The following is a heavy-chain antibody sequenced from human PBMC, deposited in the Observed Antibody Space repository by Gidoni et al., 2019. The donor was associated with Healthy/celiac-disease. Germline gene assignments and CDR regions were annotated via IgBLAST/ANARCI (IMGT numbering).Heavy chain of an antibody. J-gene: IGHJ4*02. Sequence: EVQLVESGGALVKPGGSLRPSCAASGSHFSRSSMNWVRQAPGKGLGGVSSISSSSYIYYADSVKGRFTISRDNAKNSLYLQMNSLRAEDTAVYYCARDGDLYYYDSSGPTLNYWGQGTLVTVSS. CDR2: ISSSSYI. V-gene: IGHV3-21*01. D-gene: IGHD3-22*01. CDR1: GSHFSRSS. CDR3: ARDGDLYYYDSSGPTLNY.